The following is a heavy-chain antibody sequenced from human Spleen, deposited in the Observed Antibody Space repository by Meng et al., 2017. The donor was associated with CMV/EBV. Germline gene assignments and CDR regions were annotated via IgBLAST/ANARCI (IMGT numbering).Heavy chain of an antibody. Sequence: ASVKVSCKASGYTFTSYGISWVRQAPGQGLEWMGWISAYNGNTNYAQKLQGRVTMTTDTSTSTAYMELRSLRSDDTAVYYCARGGYCSSTSCYVYGMDVWGQGTTVTVSS. CDR3: ARGGYCSSTSCYVYGMDV. D-gene: IGHD2-2*01. V-gene: IGHV1-18*01. J-gene: IGHJ6*02. CDR1: GYTFTSYG. CDR2: ISAYNGNT.